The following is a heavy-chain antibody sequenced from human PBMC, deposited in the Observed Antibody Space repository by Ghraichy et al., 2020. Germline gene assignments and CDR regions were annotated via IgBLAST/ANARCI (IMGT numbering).Heavy chain of an antibody. CDR1: GFTFSSYW. D-gene: IGHD6-19*01. J-gene: IGHJ2*01. CDR2: IKQDGSEK. CDR3: ASTGYSSGWYSGWYFDL. V-gene: IGHV3-7*03. Sequence: GGSLRLSCAASGFTFSSYWMSWVRQAPGKGLEWVANIKQDGSEKYYVDSVKGRFTISRDNAKNSLYLQMNSRRAEDTAVYYCASTGYSSGWYSGWYFDLWGRGTLVTVSS.